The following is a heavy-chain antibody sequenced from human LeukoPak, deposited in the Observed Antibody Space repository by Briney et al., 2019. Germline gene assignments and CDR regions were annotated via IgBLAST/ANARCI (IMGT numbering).Heavy chain of an antibody. V-gene: IGHV3-21*01. Sequence: GGSLRLSCAASGFTFSSYSMNWVRQAPGKGLEWVSSISSSSNIYYADSVKGRFTISRDNAKNSLYLQMNSLRAEDTAVYYCARDRVAAHAFDIWGQGTMVTVSS. CDR3: ARDRVAAHAFDI. CDR1: GFTFSSYS. D-gene: IGHD6-6*01. CDR2: ISSSSNI. J-gene: IGHJ3*02.